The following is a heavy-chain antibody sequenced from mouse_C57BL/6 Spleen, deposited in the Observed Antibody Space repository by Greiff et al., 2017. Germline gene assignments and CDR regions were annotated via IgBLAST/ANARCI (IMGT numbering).Heavy chain of an antibody. CDR1: GYTFTSYW. CDR2: IDPSDSYT. V-gene: IGHV1-59*01. Sequence: QVQLQQPGAELVRPGTSVKLSCKASGYTFTSYWMHWVKQRPGQGLEWIGVIDPSDSYTNYNHKFKGKATLTVDTSSSTAYMQLSSLTSEDSAVYYCARESPGTWGQGTTLTVSS. D-gene: IGHD4-1*01. CDR3: ARESPGT. J-gene: IGHJ2*01.